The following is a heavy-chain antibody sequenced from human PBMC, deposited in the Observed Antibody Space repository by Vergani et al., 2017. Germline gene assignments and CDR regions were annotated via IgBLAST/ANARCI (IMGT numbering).Heavy chain of an antibody. D-gene: IGHD5-12*01. Sequence: QVQLVESGGGVVQPWRSLRLSCAASGFTFSSYAMHWVRQAPGKGLEWVAVISYDGSNKYYADSVKGRFTISRDNSKNTLYLQMNSLRAEDTAVYYCARGYSGYSRDHGIDDYWGQGTLVTVSS. V-gene: IGHV3-30-3*01. J-gene: IGHJ4*02. CDR1: GFTFSSYA. CDR3: ARGYSGYSRDHGIDDY. CDR2: ISYDGSNK.